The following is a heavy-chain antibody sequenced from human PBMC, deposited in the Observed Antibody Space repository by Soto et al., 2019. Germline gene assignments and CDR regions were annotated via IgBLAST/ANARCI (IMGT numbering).Heavy chain of an antibody. CDR2: IYYSGGT. D-gene: IGHD3-10*01. CDR1: GYSMSSANYY. CDR3: AGHLKIASFEYYFDY. Sequence: AXETLSLTCTASGYSMSSANYYWGWDRQTPGKGLEWIGNIYYSGGTHYNPSLQSRVTISVDLSNNQFSLKLRSVTAADTAVYYCAGHLKIASFEYYFDYWGRGALVTVSS. V-gene: IGHV4-39*01. J-gene: IGHJ4*02.